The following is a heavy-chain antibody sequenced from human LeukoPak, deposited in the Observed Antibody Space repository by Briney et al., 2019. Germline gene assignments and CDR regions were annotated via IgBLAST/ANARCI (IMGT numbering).Heavy chain of an antibody. V-gene: IGHV3-9*01. J-gene: IGHJ4*02. Sequence: TGGSLRLSCAASGFTFSSYAMSWVRQAPGKGLEWVSGISWNSGAIGYTDSVKGRFIISRDNAKNSLYLQMNSLRAEDTAVYYCAKDLIEVDTAMVTDLDYWGQGTLVTVSS. CDR3: AKDLIEVDTAMVTDLDY. CDR2: ISWNSGAI. CDR1: GFTFSSYA. D-gene: IGHD5-18*01.